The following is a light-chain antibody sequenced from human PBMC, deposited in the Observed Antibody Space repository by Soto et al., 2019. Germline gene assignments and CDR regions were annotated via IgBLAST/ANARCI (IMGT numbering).Light chain of an antibody. CDR2: GAS. CDR1: QSVTNY. Sequence: VLTQSPGTLSLSPGERATLSCRASQSVTNYLVWYQQKAGQAPRLLIYGASSRAPGIPDRFSGSGSGTAFTLTINRLGPEDSAVYYCQQCDTSPYTFGQGTKLEIK. J-gene: IGKJ2*01. CDR3: QQCDTSPYT. V-gene: IGKV3-20*01.